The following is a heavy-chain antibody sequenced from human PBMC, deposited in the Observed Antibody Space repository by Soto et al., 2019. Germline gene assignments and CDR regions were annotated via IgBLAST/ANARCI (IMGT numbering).Heavy chain of an antibody. CDR2: ITSNGGST. CDR3: ARLSSGWYDY. D-gene: IGHD6-19*01. CDR1: GFTFSSYA. V-gene: IGHV3-64*01. Sequence: EVQRGESGGGFVQPGGSLRLSCAASGFTFSSYAMHWVRQAPGKGLEYVSAITSNGGSTYYANSVKGRFTISRDNSKNTLYLQMGSLRVEDMAVYYCARLSSGWYDYWGQGTLVTVSS. J-gene: IGHJ4*02.